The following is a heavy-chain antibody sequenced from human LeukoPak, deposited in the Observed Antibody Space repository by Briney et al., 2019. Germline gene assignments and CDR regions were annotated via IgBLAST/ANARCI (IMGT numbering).Heavy chain of an antibody. Sequence: SETLSLTCTVSGGSISSYYWSWIRQPPGKGLEWIGYIYYSGSTNYNPSLKSRVTISVDTCKNQFSLKLSSVSAADTAVYYCARSVEEKTPFDYGGQGTLVTVSS. CDR3: ARSVEEKTPFDY. J-gene: IGHJ4*02. CDR1: GGSISSYY. V-gene: IGHV4-59*01. CDR2: IYYSGST. D-gene: IGHD4-23*01.